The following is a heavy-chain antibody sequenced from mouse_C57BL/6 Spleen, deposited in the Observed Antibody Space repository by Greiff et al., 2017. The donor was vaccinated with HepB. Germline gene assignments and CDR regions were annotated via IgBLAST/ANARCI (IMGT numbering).Heavy chain of an antibody. D-gene: IGHD2-4*01. CDR2: ISYDGSN. V-gene: IGHV3-6*01. CDR1: GYSITSGYY. Sequence: ESGPGLVKPSQSLSLTCSVTGYSITSGYYWNWIRQFPGNQLEWMGYISYDGSNNYNPSLNNRISITRDTSKYQFFLKLNSVTTEDTATYYCAREDYDYARFAYWGQGTLVTVSA. J-gene: IGHJ3*01. CDR3: AREDYDYARFAY.